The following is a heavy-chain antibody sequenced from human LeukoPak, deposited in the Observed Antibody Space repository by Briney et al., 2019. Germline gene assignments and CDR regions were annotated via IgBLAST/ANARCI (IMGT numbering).Heavy chain of an antibody. Sequence: GGSLRLSCAASGFTFSSYAMSWVRQAPGKGLEWVSTISGSGDSTYYADSVKGRFTISRDNSKNTLYLQMNSLRAEDTAVYYCAKDRSGSGSYDVWFDPWGQGTLVTVSS. J-gene: IGHJ5*02. CDR3: AKDRSGSGSYDVWFDP. D-gene: IGHD3-10*01. CDR1: GFTFSSYA. V-gene: IGHV3-23*01. CDR2: ISGSGDST.